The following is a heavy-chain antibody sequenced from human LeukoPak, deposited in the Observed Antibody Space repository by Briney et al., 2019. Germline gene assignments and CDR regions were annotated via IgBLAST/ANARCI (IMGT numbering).Heavy chain of an antibody. J-gene: IGHJ4*02. Sequence: GGSLKISCKGSGYSFTSYWIVWVRQMPGKGLEYMGIIYPGDSDTTYSPSFQGQVTISADKSISTAYLQWSSLKASDTAMYYCARSSSGYYSYWGQGTLVTVSS. V-gene: IGHV5-51*01. CDR3: ARSSSGYYSY. CDR2: IYPGDSDT. CDR1: GYSFTSYW. D-gene: IGHD3-22*01.